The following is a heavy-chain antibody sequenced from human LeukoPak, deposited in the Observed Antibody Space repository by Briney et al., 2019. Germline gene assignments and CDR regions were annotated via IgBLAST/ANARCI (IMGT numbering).Heavy chain of an antibody. CDR3: ASAGYYDSSGYKVSGWYFDL. CDR2: IYTSGST. D-gene: IGHD3-22*01. CDR1: GGSISSYH. J-gene: IGHJ2*01. V-gene: IGHV4-4*07. Sequence: SETLSLTCTVSGGSISSYHWSWIRQPAGKGLEWIGRIYTSGSTNYNPSLKSQVTMSVDTSKNQFSLKLSSVTAADTAVYYCASAGYYDSSGYKVSGWYFDLWGRGTLVTVSS.